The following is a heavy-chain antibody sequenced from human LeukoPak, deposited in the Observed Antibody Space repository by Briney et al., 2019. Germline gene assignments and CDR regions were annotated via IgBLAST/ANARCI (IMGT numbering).Heavy chain of an antibody. J-gene: IGHJ4*02. V-gene: IGHV2-70*17. CDR2: IDSDDDK. CDR3: ARRADRAGPDIAFDF. CDR1: GFSLSTSGVS. D-gene: IGHD3-9*01. Sequence: SGPTLVNPTQTLKLTCTFSGFSLSTSGVSVSWIRQPPGKALDWLARIDSDDDKFYSTSLKTRLTISKDTSKNQVVLTMTNMAPVDTAMYYCARRADRAGPDIAFDFWGQGILVTVSS.